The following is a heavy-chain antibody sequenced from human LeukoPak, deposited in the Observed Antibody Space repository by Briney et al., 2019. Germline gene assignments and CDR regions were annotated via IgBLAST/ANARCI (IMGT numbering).Heavy chain of an antibody. CDR3: ATPPDDFWSGYYFLDY. CDR2: MNPNSGNT. D-gene: IGHD3-3*01. CDR1: GYTFTSYD. Sequence: ASVKVSCKASGYTFTSYDINWVRQATGQGLEWMGWMNPNSGNTGYAQKFQGRVTMTRNTSISTAYMELSSLRSEDTAVYYCATPPDDFWSGYYFLDYWGQGTLVTVSS. J-gene: IGHJ4*02. V-gene: IGHV1-8*01.